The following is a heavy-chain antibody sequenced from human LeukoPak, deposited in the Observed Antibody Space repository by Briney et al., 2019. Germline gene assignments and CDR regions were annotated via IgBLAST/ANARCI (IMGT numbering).Heavy chain of an antibody. D-gene: IGHD3-22*01. CDR3: ARVGYDSSGRFDY. Sequence: GGXLRLSCAASGFTFSDYYMTWIRQAPGKGLEWVSYISSSGSIIYYADSVKGRFIISRDNAKNSLYLQMNSLRAEDTAVYFCARVGYDSSGRFDYWGQGTLVTVSS. J-gene: IGHJ4*02. CDR2: ISSSGSII. V-gene: IGHV3-11*04. CDR1: GFTFSDYY.